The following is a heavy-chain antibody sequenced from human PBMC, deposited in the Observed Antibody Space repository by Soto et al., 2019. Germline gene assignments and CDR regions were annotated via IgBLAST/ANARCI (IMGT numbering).Heavy chain of an antibody. CDR3: ARDNYDYVWGSYRSVRAFDI. V-gene: IGHV4-34*01. CDR2: INHSGST. J-gene: IGHJ3*02. Sequence: QVQLQQWGAGLLKPSETLSLTCAVYGGSFSGYYWSWIRQPPGKGLAWIGEINHSGSTNYNPSLKSRVTISVDTSKNQFSLKLSSVTSADTAVYYCARDNYDYVWGSYRSVRAFDIWGQGTMVTVSS. CDR1: GGSFSGYY. D-gene: IGHD3-16*02.